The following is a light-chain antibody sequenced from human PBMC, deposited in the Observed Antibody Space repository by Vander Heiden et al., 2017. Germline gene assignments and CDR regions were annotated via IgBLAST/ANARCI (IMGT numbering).Light chain of an antibody. CDR1: QSVLYSSNNKNY. CDR2: WAS. Sequence: DILMTHSPDSLAVSLGERATINCKSSQSVLYSSNNKNYLAWYQQKPGQPPKLLIYWASTRESGVPDRFSGSGSGTDFTLTISSLQAEDVAVYYCQQYDSTPWTFGQGTKVEIK. J-gene: IGKJ1*01. CDR3: QQYDSTPWT. V-gene: IGKV4-1*01.